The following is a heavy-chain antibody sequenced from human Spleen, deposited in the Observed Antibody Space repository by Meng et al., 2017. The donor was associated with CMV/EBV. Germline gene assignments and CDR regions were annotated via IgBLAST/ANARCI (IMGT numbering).Heavy chain of an antibody. CDR1: GFTFSSYD. Sequence: GESLKISCAASGFTFSSYDMHWVRQATGKGLEWVSAIGTAGDTYYPGSVKGRFTISRENAKNSLYLQMNSLRAGDTAVYYCARDQRSSCSSTSCYYYYGMDVWGQGTTVTVSS. CDR2: IGTAGDT. V-gene: IGHV3-13*01. J-gene: IGHJ6*02. CDR3: ARDQRSSCSSTSCYYYYGMDV. D-gene: IGHD2-2*01.